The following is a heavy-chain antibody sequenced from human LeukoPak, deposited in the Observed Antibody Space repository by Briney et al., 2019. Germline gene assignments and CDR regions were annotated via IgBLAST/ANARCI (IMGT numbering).Heavy chain of an antibody. CDR2: VSAYNGNT. V-gene: IGHV1-18*01. CDR1: GYTFTSYG. CDR3: ARTGGSGWPTPHYFDY. Sequence: ASVTVSCKSSGYTFTSYGISWVRQAPGKGREWMGWVSAYNGNTNYAQKLQGRVTMTTDTSTSTAYMELRSLRSDDTAVYYCARTGGSGWPTPHYFDYWGQGTLVTVSS. J-gene: IGHJ4*02. D-gene: IGHD6-19*01.